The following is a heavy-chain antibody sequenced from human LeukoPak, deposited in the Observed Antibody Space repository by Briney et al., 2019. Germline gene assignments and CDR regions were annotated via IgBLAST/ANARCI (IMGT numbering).Heavy chain of an antibody. Sequence: GGSLRLSCAASGFTFDDNGMTWVRQAPGKGLEWVSSINWNGGRTGYADSAKGRFTISRDNAKNSLYLQMNSLRAEDTAVYYCARDHRYGGLFDYWGQGTLVTVSS. J-gene: IGHJ4*02. CDR1: GFTFDDNG. D-gene: IGHD1-1*01. V-gene: IGHV3-20*04. CDR2: INWNGGRT. CDR3: ARDHRYGGLFDY.